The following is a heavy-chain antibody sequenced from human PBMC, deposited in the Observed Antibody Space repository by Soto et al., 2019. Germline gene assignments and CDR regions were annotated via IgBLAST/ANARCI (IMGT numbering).Heavy chain of an antibody. CDR3: AKDLPGDGSLIVPDY. J-gene: IGHJ4*02. CDR2: VSGGGDST. Sequence: GGSLRLSCAASGFTFSSFAMTWVRPAPGKGLAWVSTVSGGGDSTYYGDSVKGRSIISRDNSENKLYLQMNSLRAEDTAVYYCAKDLPGDGSLIVPDYWGQGTLVTVSS. V-gene: IGHV3-23*01. D-gene: IGHD3-16*02. CDR1: GFTFSSFA.